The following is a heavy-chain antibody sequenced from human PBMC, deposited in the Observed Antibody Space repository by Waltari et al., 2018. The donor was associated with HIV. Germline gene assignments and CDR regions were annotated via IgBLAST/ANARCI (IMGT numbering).Heavy chain of an antibody. V-gene: IGHV1-8*01. D-gene: IGHD3-22*01. J-gene: IGHJ5*02. Sequence: QVQLVQSGAEVKKPGASVKVSCKASGYTFTSYDINWVRQATGQGLEWMGWMNPNRGNTGYAQKGQGRGTKTRNTSISTAYMELSSLRSEDTAVYYCARGGAGYYDSSGYYSANWFDPWGQGTLVTVSS. CDR2: MNPNRGNT. CDR3: ARGGAGYYDSSGYYSANWFDP. CDR1: GYTFTSYD.